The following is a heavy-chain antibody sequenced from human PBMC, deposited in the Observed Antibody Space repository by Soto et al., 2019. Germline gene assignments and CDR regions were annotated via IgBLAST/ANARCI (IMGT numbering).Heavy chain of an antibody. V-gene: IGHV1-2*04. CDR3: ARLCSSTSCYAFDY. J-gene: IGHJ4*02. CDR2: INPNSGGT. Sequence: ASVKVFCKASGYTFTGYYMHWVRQAPGQGLEWMGWINPNSGGTNYAQKFQGWVTMTRDTSISTAYMELSRLRSDDTAVYYCARLCSSTSCYAFDYWGQGTLVTVSS. CDR1: GYTFTGYY. D-gene: IGHD2-2*01.